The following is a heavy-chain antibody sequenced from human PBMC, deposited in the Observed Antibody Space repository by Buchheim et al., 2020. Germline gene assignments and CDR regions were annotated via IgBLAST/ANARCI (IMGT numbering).Heavy chain of an antibody. J-gene: IGHJ4*02. CDR1: GGSISSGDYY. CDR2: IYDSGTT. CDR3: ARYYYGSGSQIDY. Sequence: QVQLQESGPGLVKPSQTLSLTCTVSGGSISSGDYYWSWIRQPPGKGLEWIGYIYDSGTTYYNPSLKSRITISVDTSKNQFSLRLSSVTTAESTVYYCARYYYGSGSQIDYWGQGTL. V-gene: IGHV4-30-4*08. D-gene: IGHD3-10*01.